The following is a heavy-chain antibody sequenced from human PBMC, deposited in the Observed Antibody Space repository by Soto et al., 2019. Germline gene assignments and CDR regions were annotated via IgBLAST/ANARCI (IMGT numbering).Heavy chain of an antibody. J-gene: IGHJ6*02. CDR2: IYYSGST. V-gene: IGHV4-59*01. CDR1: GGSISSYY. CDR3: ARNWRGYSYGYYYYYGMDD. Sequence: SETLSLTCTVSGGSISSYYWSWIRQPPGKGLEWIGYIYYSGSTNYNPSLKSRVTISVDTSKNQFSLKLSSVTAADTAVYYCARNWRGYSYGYYYYYGMDDWGQGTTVTVSS. D-gene: IGHD5-18*01.